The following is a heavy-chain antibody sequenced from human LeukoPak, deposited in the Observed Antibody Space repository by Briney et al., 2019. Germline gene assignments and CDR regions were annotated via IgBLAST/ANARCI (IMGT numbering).Heavy chain of an antibody. CDR1: GGTFSSYA. Sequence: SVKVSCKASGGTFSSYAISWVRQAPGQGLEWRGGIIPIFGTANYAQKFQGRVTITTDESTSTAYMELSSLRSEDTAVYYCARSYYYDSSGYPFYYYYYMDVWGKGTTVTVSS. CDR2: IIPIFGTA. V-gene: IGHV1-69*05. CDR3: ARSYYYDSSGYPFYYYYYMDV. D-gene: IGHD3-22*01. J-gene: IGHJ6*03.